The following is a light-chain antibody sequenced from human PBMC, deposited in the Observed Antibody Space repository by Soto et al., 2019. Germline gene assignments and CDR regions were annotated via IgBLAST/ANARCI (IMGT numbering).Light chain of an antibody. V-gene: IGKV1-5*03. CDR2: KAS. CDR3: QQYNSYRYT. Sequence: DIQMTQSPSTLSASVGDRVTITCRASQSISSWLAWYQQKPGKAPKLLIYKASSLESGVPSRFRGSGSGTEFTLTISSLQPDDCATYYCQQYNSYRYTFCQGTKLEIK. CDR1: QSISSW. J-gene: IGKJ2*01.